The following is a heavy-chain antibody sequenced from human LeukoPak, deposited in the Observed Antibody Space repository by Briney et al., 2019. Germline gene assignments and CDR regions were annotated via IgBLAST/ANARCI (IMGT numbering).Heavy chain of an antibody. CDR1: GFTFSNVW. D-gene: IGHD6-19*01. CDR3: TPSIAVAGSLDY. CDR2: IKSKTDGGTT. J-gene: IGHJ4*02. V-gene: IGHV3-15*01. Sequence: GGSLRLSCAASGFTFSNVWMSWVGQAPGKGLEWVGRIKSKTDGGTTDYAAPVKGRFTISRDDSKNTLNLQMNSLKTEDTAVYYCTPSIAVAGSLDYWGQGTLVTVSS.